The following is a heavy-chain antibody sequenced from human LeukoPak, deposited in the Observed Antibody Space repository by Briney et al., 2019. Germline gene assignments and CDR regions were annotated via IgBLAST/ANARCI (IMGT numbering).Heavy chain of an antibody. CDR1: GFTFSSYA. J-gene: IGHJ4*02. D-gene: IGHD3-22*01. V-gene: IGHV3-30-3*01. CDR2: ISYDGSNK. CDR3: ARVRGIDSSGYPFDY. Sequence: GGSLRLSCAASGFTFSSYAMHWVHQAPGKGLEWVAVISYDGSNKYYADSVKGRFTISRDNSKNTLYLQMNSLRAEDTAVYYCARVRGIDSSGYPFDYWGQGTLVTVSS.